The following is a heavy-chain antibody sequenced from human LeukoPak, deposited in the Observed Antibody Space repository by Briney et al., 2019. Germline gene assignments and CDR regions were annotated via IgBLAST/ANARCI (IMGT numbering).Heavy chain of an antibody. CDR3: ARHLTSEYSSGWYYVDY. J-gene: IGHJ4*02. Sequence: SETLSLTCAVYGESFSGYYWSWIRQPPGKGLEWIGEINHSGSINYNPSLKSRVTIFVDTSKNQFSLKLSSVTATDRAVYYCARHLTSEYSSGWYYVDYWGQGTLVTVSS. D-gene: IGHD6-19*01. CDR2: INHSGSI. V-gene: IGHV4-34*01. CDR1: GESFSGYY.